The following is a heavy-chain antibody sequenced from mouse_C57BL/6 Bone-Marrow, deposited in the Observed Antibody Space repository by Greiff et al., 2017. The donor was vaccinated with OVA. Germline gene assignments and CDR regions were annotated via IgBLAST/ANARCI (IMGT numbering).Heavy chain of an antibody. CDR3: AREGSSYYYGSLDY. V-gene: IGHV5-15*04. CDR2: ISNLAYSI. CDR1: GFTFSDYG. Sequence: EVMLVESGGGLVQPGGSLKLSCAASGFTFSDYGMAWVRQAPRKGPEWVAFISNLAYSIYYADTVTGRFTISRENAKNTLYLEMSSLRSEDTAMYYCAREGSSYYYGSLDYWGQGTTLTVSS. D-gene: IGHD1-1*01. J-gene: IGHJ2*01.